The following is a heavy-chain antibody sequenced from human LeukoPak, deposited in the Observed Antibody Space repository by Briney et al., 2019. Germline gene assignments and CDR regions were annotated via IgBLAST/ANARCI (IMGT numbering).Heavy chain of an antibody. Sequence: GGSLRLSCAASGFTFSSYWMSRVRQAPGKGLEWVANIKQDGSEKYYVDSVKGRFTISRDNAKNSLYLQMNSLRAEDTAVYYCARDSRPSSGWLWHLVDDAFDIWGQGTMVTVSS. V-gene: IGHV3-7*01. D-gene: IGHD6-19*01. CDR2: IKQDGSEK. J-gene: IGHJ3*02. CDR1: GFTFSSYW. CDR3: ARDSRPSSGWLWHLVDDAFDI.